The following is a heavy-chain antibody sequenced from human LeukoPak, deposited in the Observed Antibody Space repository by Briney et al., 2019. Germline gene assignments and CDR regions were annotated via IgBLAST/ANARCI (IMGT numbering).Heavy chain of an antibody. CDR3: ARDLIDDSSGYYPFQDY. D-gene: IGHD3-22*01. V-gene: IGHV1-18*01. J-gene: IGHJ4*02. CDR2: ISAYNGNT. Sequence: ASVKVSCKASGYTFTSYAMNWVRQAPGQGLEWMGWISAYNGNTNYAQKLQGRVTMTTDTSTSTAYMELRSLRSDDTAVYYCARDLIDDSSGYYPFQDYWGQGTLVTVSS. CDR1: GYTFTSYA.